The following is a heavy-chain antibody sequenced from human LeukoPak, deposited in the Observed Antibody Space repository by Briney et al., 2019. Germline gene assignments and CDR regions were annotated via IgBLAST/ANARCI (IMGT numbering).Heavy chain of an antibody. D-gene: IGHD4-17*01. CDR1: GFTFNGYS. V-gene: IGHV3-21*01. Sequence: GGSLRLSCTASGFTFNGYSMNWVRQAPGKGLECVSSISTSSSYIYYADSVKGRFTISRNTPKNSLYLQMNSLRAEDTAVYYCARNRGDPSYFDYWGQGTLVTVSS. J-gene: IGHJ4*02. CDR3: ARNRGDPSYFDY. CDR2: ISTSSSYI.